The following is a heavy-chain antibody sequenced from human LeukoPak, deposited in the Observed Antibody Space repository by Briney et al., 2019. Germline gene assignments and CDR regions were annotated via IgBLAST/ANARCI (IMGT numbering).Heavy chain of an antibody. Sequence: PRGSLRLSCAASGLSFSNYDLHSVRQPTGKGVEWVSAIGAGHDTYYSDSVRGRFTISRENGKNSLFLQMKSLRDGDTAVYYCAKEVSDTVATGWYFDLWGRGTLVTVSS. CDR3: AKEVSDTVATGWYFDL. V-gene: IGHV3-13*01. CDR2: IGAGHDT. D-gene: IGHD4-17*01. J-gene: IGHJ2*01. CDR1: GLSFSNYD.